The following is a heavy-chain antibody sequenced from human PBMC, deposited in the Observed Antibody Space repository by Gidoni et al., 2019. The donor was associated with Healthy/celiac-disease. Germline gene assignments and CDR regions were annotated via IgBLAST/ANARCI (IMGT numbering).Heavy chain of an antibody. CDR1: GGNFSSYA. Sequence: QVQLVQSGAEVKKPGSSVKVSCKASGGNFSSYAISWVRQAPGQGLEWMGGIIPIFGTANYAQKFQGRVTITAAKSTSTAYMELSSLRSEDTAVYYCASQNGYCSGGSCYGWFDPWGQGTLVTVSS. CDR2: IIPIFGTA. J-gene: IGHJ5*02. CDR3: ASQNGYCSGGSCYGWFDP. V-gene: IGHV1-69*06. D-gene: IGHD2-15*01.